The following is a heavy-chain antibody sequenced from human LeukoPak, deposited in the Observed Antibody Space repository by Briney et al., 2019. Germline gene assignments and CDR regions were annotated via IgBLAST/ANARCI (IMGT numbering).Heavy chain of an antibody. CDR1: GFSLSTGGVG. CDR2: IYWDDDK. V-gene: IGHV2-5*02. D-gene: IGHD3-9*01. CDR3: AHRRHYDILTGYYIGGDYFDY. J-gene: IGHJ4*02. Sequence: SGPTLVKPPQTLTLTCTFSGFSLSTGGVGVGWIRQPPGKALEWLPLIYWDDDKRYSPSLKSRLTITKDTSKNQVVLTMTNMDPVDTATYYCAHRRHYDILTGYYIGGDYFDYWGQGTLVTVSS.